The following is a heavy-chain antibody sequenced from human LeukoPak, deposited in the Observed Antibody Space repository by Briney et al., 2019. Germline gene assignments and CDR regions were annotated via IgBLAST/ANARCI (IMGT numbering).Heavy chain of an antibody. V-gene: IGHV3-33*01. D-gene: IGHD3-22*01. CDR3: ARADYYDSSGYQLGY. CDR2: IWYDGSTK. CDR1: GFTFSSYG. Sequence: GGSLRLSCAASGFTFSSYGMHWVRQAPGKGLEWVAVIWYDGSTKYYADSVKGRFTISRDNAKNTLYLQMNILRAEDTAVYYCARADYYDSSGYQLGYWGQGTLVTVSS. J-gene: IGHJ4*02.